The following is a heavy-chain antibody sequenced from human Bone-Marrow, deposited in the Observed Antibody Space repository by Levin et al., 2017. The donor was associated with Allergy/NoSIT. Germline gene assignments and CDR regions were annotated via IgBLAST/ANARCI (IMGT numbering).Heavy chain of an antibody. Sequence: SCAASGFTFSSYPMHWVRQAPGKGLDWVAVIWYDGSNKHYADSVKGRFTISRDNSKNTLYLRMNSLRAEDTAVYYCARDHPTAMDYWGQGTLVTVSS. CDR1: GFTFSSYP. V-gene: IGHV3-33*01. J-gene: IGHJ4*02. CDR2: IWYDGSNK. CDR3: ARDHPTAMDY.